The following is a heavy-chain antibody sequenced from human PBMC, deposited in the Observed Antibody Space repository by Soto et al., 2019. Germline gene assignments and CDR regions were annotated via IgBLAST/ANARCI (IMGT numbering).Heavy chain of an antibody. CDR3: ARDVCSSTSCYEDWFDP. V-gene: IGHV1-46*01. Sequence: ASVKVSCKASGYTFTSYYMHWVRQAPGQGLEWMGIINAYNGSTNYAQKLQGRVTMTTDTSTSTAYMELRSLRSDDTAVYYCARDVCSSTSCYEDWFDPWGQGTLVTVSS. CDR2: INAYNGST. CDR1: GYTFTSYY. D-gene: IGHD2-2*01. J-gene: IGHJ5*02.